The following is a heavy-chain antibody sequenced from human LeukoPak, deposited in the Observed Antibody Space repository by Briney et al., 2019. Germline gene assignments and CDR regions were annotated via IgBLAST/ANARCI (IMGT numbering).Heavy chain of an antibody. CDR1: GFTFSSYG. J-gene: IGHJ5*02. CDR3: AKSYRTYYYDSSGYGNWFDP. CDR2: IRYDGSNK. V-gene: IGHV3-30*02. D-gene: IGHD3-22*01. Sequence: TGGSLRLSCAASGFTFSSYGMHWVRQAPGKGLEWVAFIRYDGSNKYYADSVKGRFTISRDNSKNTLYLQMNSLRAEDTAVYYCAKSYRTYYYDSSGYGNWFDPWGQGTLVTVSS.